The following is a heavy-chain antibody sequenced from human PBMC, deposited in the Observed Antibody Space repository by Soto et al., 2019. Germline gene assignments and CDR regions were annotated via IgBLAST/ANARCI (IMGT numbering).Heavy chain of an antibody. CDR2: FDPEDGET. CDR3: ATALIPGGYSGYDGY. Sequence: ASVKVSCKVSGHTLTELSMHWVRQAPGKGLEWMGGFDPEDGETIYAQKFQGRVTMTEDTSTDTAYMELSSLRSEDTAVYYCATALIPGGYSGYDGYWGQGTLVTVSS. D-gene: IGHD5-12*01. V-gene: IGHV1-24*01. J-gene: IGHJ4*02. CDR1: GHTLTELS.